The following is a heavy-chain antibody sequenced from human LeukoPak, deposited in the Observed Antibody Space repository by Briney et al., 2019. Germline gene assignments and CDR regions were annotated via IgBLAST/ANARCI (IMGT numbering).Heavy chain of an antibody. J-gene: IGHJ4*02. V-gene: IGHV1-24*01. Sequence: ASVKVSCKVSGYTLTELSMHWVRQAPGKGLEWMGGFDPEDGETIYAQKFQGRVTMTEDTSTDTAYMELSSLRSEDTAVYYCARAPDYYDSSGYYFDYWGQGTLVTVSS. CDR3: ARAPDYYDSSGYYFDY. D-gene: IGHD3-22*01. CDR2: FDPEDGET. CDR1: GYTLTELS.